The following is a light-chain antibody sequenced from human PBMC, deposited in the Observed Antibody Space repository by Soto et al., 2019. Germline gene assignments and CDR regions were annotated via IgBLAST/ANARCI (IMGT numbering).Light chain of an antibody. J-gene: IGKJ3*01. CDR3: QQYCSSPLFT. CDR2: GAS. Sequence: EIVLTQSPGTLSLSPGERATLSCRVSQSVSSSYLAWYQQKPGQAPRLLIYGASSRATGIPDRFSGSGSGTDFTLTISRLEPEDFAVYYCQQYCSSPLFTFGPGTKVDIK. V-gene: IGKV3-20*01. CDR1: QSVSSSY.